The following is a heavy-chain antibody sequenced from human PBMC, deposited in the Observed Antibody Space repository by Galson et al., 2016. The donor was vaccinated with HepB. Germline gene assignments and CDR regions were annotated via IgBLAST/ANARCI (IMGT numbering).Heavy chain of an antibody. J-gene: IGHJ6*01. CDR2: IWPSDSDT. CDR3: ARRRDGMDV. V-gene: IGHV5-51*01. CDR1: EYSFSDHW. Sequence: QSGAEVKKSGESLKISCKGSEYSFSDHWIAWVRQMPGKGLEWMGIIWPSDSDTRYSPSFQGQVTFSADKSNSTAYLQWSSLKASDTAMYYCARRRDGMDVWGQGTTVIVSS.